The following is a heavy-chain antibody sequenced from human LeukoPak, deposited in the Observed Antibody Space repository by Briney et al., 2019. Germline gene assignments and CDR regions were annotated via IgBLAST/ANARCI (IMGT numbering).Heavy chain of an antibody. V-gene: IGHV4-59*01. CDR3: ARLYSSSSLRFGP. CDR2: IYYSGST. D-gene: IGHD6-6*01. J-gene: IGHJ5*02. CDR1: GGSISSYY. Sequence: SETLSLTCTVSGGSISSYYWSWIRQPPGKGLEWIGYIYYSGSTNYNPSLKSRVTISVDTSKNQFSLKLSSVTAADTAVYYCARLYSSSSLRFGPWGQGTLVTVSS.